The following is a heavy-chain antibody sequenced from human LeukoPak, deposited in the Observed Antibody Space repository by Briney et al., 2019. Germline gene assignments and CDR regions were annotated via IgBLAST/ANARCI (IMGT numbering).Heavy chain of an antibody. D-gene: IGHD3-16*02. CDR3: AKGHSTLRLGELSCDY. J-gene: IGHJ4*02. CDR2: ISYDGSNK. Sequence: GGSLRLSCAASGFTFSNYGMHWVRQAPGKGLEWVAVISYDGSNKYYADSVKGRFTISRDNSKNTLYQQMNSLRAEDTAVYYCAKGHSTLRLGELSCDYWGQGTLVTVSS. CDR1: GFTFSNYG. V-gene: IGHV3-30*18.